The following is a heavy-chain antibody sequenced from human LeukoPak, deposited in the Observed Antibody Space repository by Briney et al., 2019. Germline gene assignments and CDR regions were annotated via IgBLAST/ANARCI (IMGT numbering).Heavy chain of an antibody. CDR1: GFTFSSYA. CDR3: AKGGWRGIVRYCSSTSCSPGFDY. J-gene: IGHJ4*02. CDR2: ISGSGGST. Sequence: GGSLTLSCAASGFTFSSYAMSWVRQAPGKGLEWVSAISGSGGSTYYADSVKGRFTISRDNSKNTLYLQMNSLRAEDTAVYYCAKGGWRGIVRYCSSTSCSPGFDYWGQGTLVTVSS. V-gene: IGHV3-23*01. D-gene: IGHD2-2*01.